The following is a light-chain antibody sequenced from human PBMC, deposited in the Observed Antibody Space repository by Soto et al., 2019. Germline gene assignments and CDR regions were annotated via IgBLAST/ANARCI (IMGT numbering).Light chain of an antibody. Sequence: DIVLTQSPGTLSLSPGERATISCRASQSVSSSYLAWYQQKPGQAHRLLIYGASSMTTGIPDRFSGSGSGTDFTLTISSLEPDDFAVYYCQQYGSSSETFGQGTKVELK. CDR2: GAS. V-gene: IGKV3-20*01. CDR3: QQYGSSSET. CDR1: QSVSSSY. J-gene: IGKJ1*01.